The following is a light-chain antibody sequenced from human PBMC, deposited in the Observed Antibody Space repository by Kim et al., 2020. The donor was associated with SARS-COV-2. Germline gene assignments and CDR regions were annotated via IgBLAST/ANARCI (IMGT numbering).Light chain of an antibody. J-gene: IGKJ4*01. CDR1: QSLLHSNGYNY. V-gene: IGKV2-28*01. CDR3: MQALQTPLT. Sequence: EPASISCRSSQSLLHSNGYNYLDCYLQKPVQSPQLLIYLGSNRASGAPDRFSGSGSGTDFTLKISRVEAVDVGVYYCMQALQTPLTFGGGTKLEI. CDR2: LGS.